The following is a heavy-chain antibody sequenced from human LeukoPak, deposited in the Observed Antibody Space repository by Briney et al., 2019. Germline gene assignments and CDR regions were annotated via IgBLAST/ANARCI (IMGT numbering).Heavy chain of an antibody. Sequence: SGGSLRLSCATSGFIFNDYAMAWVRQAPGKGLEWVSAITGNIDKTTYADSVKGRFTISRDNAKNSLYLQMNSLRAEDTAVYYCARGGIAARRYYFDYWGQGTLVTVSS. D-gene: IGHD6-6*01. J-gene: IGHJ4*02. CDR1: GFIFNDYA. V-gene: IGHV3-21*01. CDR2: ITGNIDKT. CDR3: ARGGIAARRYYFDY.